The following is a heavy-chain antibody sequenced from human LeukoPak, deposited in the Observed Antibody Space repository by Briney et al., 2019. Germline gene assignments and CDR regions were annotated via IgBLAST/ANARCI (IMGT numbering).Heavy chain of an antibody. CDR2: INPNSGGT. J-gene: IGHJ6*03. Sequence: APVKVSCKASGYTFTGYYMHWVRQAPGHGLEWMGWINPNSGGTNYAQKFQGRVTMTRDTSLSTAYMELSRLRSNDTAVYYCSRVTPLTYYMHVWGKGTTVSVSS. CDR3: SRVTPLTYYMHV. CDR1: GYTFTGYY. V-gene: IGHV1-2*02.